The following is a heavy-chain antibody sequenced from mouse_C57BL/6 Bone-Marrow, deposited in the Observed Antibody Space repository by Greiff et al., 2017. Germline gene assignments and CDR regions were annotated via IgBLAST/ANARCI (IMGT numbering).Heavy chain of an antibody. Sequence: QVQLKESGPELAKPGASVKISCKASGYAFSSSWMNWVKQRPGKGLEWIGRIYPGDGDTNYNGKFKGKATLTAVKSSSTAYMQLSSLTSEDSAVYFCARSGSYYSNPYAMEYWGQGTSVTVSS. CDR2: IYPGDGDT. J-gene: IGHJ4*01. CDR3: ARSGSYYSNPYAMEY. V-gene: IGHV1-82*01. D-gene: IGHD2-5*01. CDR1: GYAFSSSW.